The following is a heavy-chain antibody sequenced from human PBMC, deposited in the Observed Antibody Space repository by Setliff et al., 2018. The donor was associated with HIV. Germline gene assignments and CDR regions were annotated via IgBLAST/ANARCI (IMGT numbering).Heavy chain of an antibody. J-gene: IGHJ5*02. CDR2: IYQSGSI. V-gene: IGHV4-38-2*01. D-gene: IGHD6-19*01. Sequence: RQPPGQGPQWIGSIYQSGSIYYNPSLQSRVTISVDSSKNQFSLNLFSVTAADTAVYYCARPRRVRSRAWYWFDIWGQGTLVTVS. CDR3: ARPRRVRSRAWYWFDI.